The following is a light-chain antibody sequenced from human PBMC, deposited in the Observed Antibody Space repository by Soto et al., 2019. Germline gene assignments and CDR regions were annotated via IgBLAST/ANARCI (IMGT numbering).Light chain of an antibody. CDR1: RSDVGSYNL. Sequence: QSALTQPASVSGSPGQSITISCTGTRSDVGSYNLVSWYQQHPGKAPKLMIYEGSKRPSGVSNRFSGSKSGNPASLTISGLQAEDEADYYCCSYAGSSPVVFGGGTKQTVL. V-gene: IGLV2-23*01. CDR2: EGS. CDR3: CSYAGSSPVV. J-gene: IGLJ2*01.